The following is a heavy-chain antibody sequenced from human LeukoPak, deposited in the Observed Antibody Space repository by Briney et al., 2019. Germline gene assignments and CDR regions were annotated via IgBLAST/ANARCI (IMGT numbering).Heavy chain of an antibody. Sequence: GGSLRLSCAASGFTFSSYAMSWVRQAPGKGLEWVSAISGSGGSTYYADSVKGRFTISRDNSKNTLYLQMNSLRAEDTAVYYCAKDRYYYDSSGHPDGSLDYWGQGTLVTVSS. CDR2: ISGSGGST. CDR1: GFTFSSYA. CDR3: AKDRYYYDSSGHPDGSLDY. V-gene: IGHV3-23*01. J-gene: IGHJ4*02. D-gene: IGHD3-22*01.